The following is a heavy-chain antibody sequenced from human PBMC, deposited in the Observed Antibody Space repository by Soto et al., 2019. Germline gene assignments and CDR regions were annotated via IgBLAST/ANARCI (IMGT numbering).Heavy chain of an antibody. Sequence: PGGSLRLSCAASGFTFSSYGMHWVRQAPGKGLEWVAVIWYDGSNKYYADSVKGRFTISRDNSKNTLCLQMNSLRAEDTAVYYCARCTRELRYFDYYYYMDVWGKGTTVTVSS. CDR2: IWYDGSNK. V-gene: IGHV3-33*01. J-gene: IGHJ6*03. D-gene: IGHD3-9*01. CDR1: GFTFSSYG. CDR3: ARCTRELRYFDYYYYMDV.